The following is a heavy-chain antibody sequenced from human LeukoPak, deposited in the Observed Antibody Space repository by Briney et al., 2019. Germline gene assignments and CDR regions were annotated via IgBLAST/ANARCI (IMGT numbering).Heavy chain of an antibody. D-gene: IGHD3-10*01. CDR2: ISGSGGST. V-gene: IGHV3-23*01. CDR3: AKDLPMTPRGY. CDR1: GFTFSSYA. J-gene: IGHJ4*02. Sequence: GGSLRLSCAASGFTFSSYAMSWFRQAPGKGREGVSAISGSGGSTYYADSVKGRFTISRDNFKNTLYLQMNSLRAEDTAVYYCAKDLPMTPRGYWGQGTLVTVSS.